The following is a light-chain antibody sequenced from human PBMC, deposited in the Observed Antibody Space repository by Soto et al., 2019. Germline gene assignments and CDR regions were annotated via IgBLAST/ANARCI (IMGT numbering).Light chain of an antibody. V-gene: IGLV2-14*01. J-gene: IGLJ1*01. CDR3: TSYSGITTLGV. CDR1: SNDIGDYNY. Sequence: QSVLTQPASVSGSPGQSITISCTGTSNDIGDYNYVSWYQHHPGKAPKLVIFEVNNRPSGVSNRFSGSKSGNTASLTISGLQVEDEADYYCTSYSGITTLGVFGTGTKVTVL. CDR2: EVN.